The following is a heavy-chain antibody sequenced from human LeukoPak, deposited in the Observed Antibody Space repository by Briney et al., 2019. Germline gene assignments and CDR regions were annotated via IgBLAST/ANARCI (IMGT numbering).Heavy chain of an antibody. CDR1: GFTFSSHW. V-gene: IGHV3-7*04. CDR2: IKQDGSET. D-gene: IGHD2-15*01. CDR3: ARGLYCGGGTCRYFDY. J-gene: IGHJ4*02. Sequence: PGGSLRLSCTASGFTFSSHWMNWVRQAPGKGLEWVANIKQDGSETYFVDSVKGRFTVSRDNAKNSLYLQINSLRAEDTAVYYCARGLYCGGGTCRYFDYWGQGTLVTVSS.